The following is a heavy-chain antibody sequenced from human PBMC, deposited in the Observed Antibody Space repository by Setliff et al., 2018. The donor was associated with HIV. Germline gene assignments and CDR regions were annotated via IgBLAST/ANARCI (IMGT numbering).Heavy chain of an antibody. CDR3: ARHWGNAFDI. D-gene: IGHD7-27*01. CDR2: IGFSGTPI. J-gene: IGHJ3*02. Sequence: PGESLKISCADSGFTLGGHFMSWIRQAPGKGLEWVSYIGFSGTPIYYADSVKGRFTISRDNAENSLFLQMNSLRVEDTAVYYCARHWGNAFDIWGQGTMVTVSS. CDR1: GFTLGGHF. V-gene: IGHV3-11*04.